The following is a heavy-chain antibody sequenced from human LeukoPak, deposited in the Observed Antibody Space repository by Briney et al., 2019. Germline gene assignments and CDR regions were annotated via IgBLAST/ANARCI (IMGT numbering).Heavy chain of an antibody. D-gene: IGHD4-17*01. CDR2: IYYSGST. CDR3: ASRYYGDPDY. V-gene: IGHV4-31*03. J-gene: IGHJ4*02. Sequence: SQTLSLTCTVSGGSISSGGYYWSWIRQHPGEGLEWIGYIYYSGSTYYNSSLKSRVTISLDTYKNQFSLNLSSVTAADTAVYYCASRYYGDPDYWGQGTLVTVSS. CDR1: GGSISSGGYY.